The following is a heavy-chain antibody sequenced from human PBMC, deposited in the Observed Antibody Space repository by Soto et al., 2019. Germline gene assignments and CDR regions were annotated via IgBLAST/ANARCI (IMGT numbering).Heavy chain of an antibody. Sequence: GAALKISSKGSGYSFTSYWISWVRQIPGQGLEWMGRIDPSDSYTNYSPSFQGHVAISADKSISTAYLQWSSLKASDTAMYYCARLQAAAGDNDLTFDDWGQGTRVTVSS. CDR2: IDPSDSYT. J-gene: IGHJ4*02. D-gene: IGHD6-13*01. CDR3: ARLQAAAGDNDLTFDD. CDR1: GYSFTSYW. V-gene: IGHV5-10-1*01.